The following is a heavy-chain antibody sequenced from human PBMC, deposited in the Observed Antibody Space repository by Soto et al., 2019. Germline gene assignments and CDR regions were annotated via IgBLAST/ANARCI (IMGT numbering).Heavy chain of an antibody. CDR2: IYPGDSDT. Sequence: GESLKISCXGSGYSFTIYWIGWVRQMPGKGLEWMGIIYPGDSDTRYSPSFQGQVTISADKSISTAYLQWSSLKASHTAMYFCARVSYGAADYWGQGTLVTVSS. V-gene: IGHV5-51*01. CDR3: ARVSYGAADY. CDR1: GYSFTIYW. D-gene: IGHD4-17*01. J-gene: IGHJ4*02.